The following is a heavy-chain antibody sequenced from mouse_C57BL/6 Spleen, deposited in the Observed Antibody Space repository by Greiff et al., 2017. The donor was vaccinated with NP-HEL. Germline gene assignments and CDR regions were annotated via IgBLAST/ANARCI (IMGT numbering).Heavy chain of an antibody. CDR3: ARPSITTVFDY. CDR2: ISDGGSYT. Sequence: KLQESGGGLVKPGGSLKLSCAASGFTFSSYAMSWVRQTPEKRLEWVATISDGGSYTYYPDNVKGRFTISRDNAKNNLYLQMSHLKSEDTAMYYCARPSITTVFDYWGQGTTLTVSS. V-gene: IGHV5-4*03. D-gene: IGHD1-1*01. CDR1: GFTFSSYA. J-gene: IGHJ2*01.